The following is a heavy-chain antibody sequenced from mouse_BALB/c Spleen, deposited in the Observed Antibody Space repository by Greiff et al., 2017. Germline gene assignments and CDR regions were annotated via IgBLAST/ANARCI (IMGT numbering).Heavy chain of an antibody. V-gene: IGHV3-2*02. Sequence: EVMLVESGPGLVKPSQSLSLTCTVTGYSITSDYAWNWIRQFPGNKLEWMGYISYSGSTSYNPSLKSRISITRDTSKNQFFLQLNSVTTEDTATYYCAGTTAPWYFDVWGAGTTVTVSS. D-gene: IGHD1-2*01. CDR2: ISYSGST. CDR3: AGTTAPWYFDV. CDR1: GYSITSDYA. J-gene: IGHJ1*01.